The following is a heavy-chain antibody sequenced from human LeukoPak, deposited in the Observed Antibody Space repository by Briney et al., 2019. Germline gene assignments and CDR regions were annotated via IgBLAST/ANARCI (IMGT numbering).Heavy chain of an antibody. J-gene: IGHJ4*02. D-gene: IGHD3-10*01. CDR2: IYARGNT. CDR3: AQFTMVRGVIIRGSDY. Sequence: SETLSLTCTVSGDSVSSGSYHWNWIRQPAGKGLEWIGRIYARGNTDDNPSLKSRVTMSVDTSKNQFSLKLSSVTAADTAVYYCAQFTMVRGVIIRGSDYWGQGTLVTVSS. V-gene: IGHV4-61*10. CDR1: GDSVSSGSYH.